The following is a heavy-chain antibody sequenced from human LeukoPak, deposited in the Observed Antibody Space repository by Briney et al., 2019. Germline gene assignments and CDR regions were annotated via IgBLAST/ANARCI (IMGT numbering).Heavy chain of an antibody. CDR2: IYAGGYT. Sequence: GGSLRLSCAASGFTVSSNYMSWVRQAPGKGLEWVSTIYAGGYTYYADFVKGRFTISRDSSKNTLYLQMNSLRAEDTAVYYCARDSAAAWGFFDFWGQGTLVTVSS. CDR3: ARDSAAAWGFFDF. V-gene: IGHV3-53*01. J-gene: IGHJ4*02. D-gene: IGHD6-13*01. CDR1: GFTVSSNY.